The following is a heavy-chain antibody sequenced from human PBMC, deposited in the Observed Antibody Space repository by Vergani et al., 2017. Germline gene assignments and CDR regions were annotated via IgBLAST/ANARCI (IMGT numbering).Heavy chain of an antibody. Sequence: QVQLVQSGAEVKKPGASVKVSCKASGYTFTSYGISGVRQAPGQGLEWMGWISAYNGNTNYAQKPQGRVTMTTDTSTSTAYMELRSLRSDDTAVYYCAREDVPVPIAAAGTFDYWGQGTLVTVSS. CDR1: GYTFTSYG. CDR3: AREDVPVPIAAAGTFDY. V-gene: IGHV1-18*04. D-gene: IGHD6-13*01. CDR2: ISAYNGNT. J-gene: IGHJ4*02.